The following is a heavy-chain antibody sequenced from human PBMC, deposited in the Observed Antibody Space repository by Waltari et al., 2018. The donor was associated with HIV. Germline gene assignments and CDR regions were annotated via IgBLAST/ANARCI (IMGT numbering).Heavy chain of an antibody. CDR2: FRGKTSCGTT. CDR3: TRESTWGYSYGGRDY. CDR1: EFTFGAFA. Sequence: EVQLIASGVELVKPGRSMRLSFRASEFTFGAFALNWIRQAPWKGLGWGGLFRGKTSCGTTEYAASVKGRFVISRDDSKSTAYLQMNSLETEDTAVYYCTRESTWGYSYGGRDYWGQGTLVTVFS. V-gene: IGHV3-49*05. J-gene: IGHJ4*02. D-gene: IGHD5-18*01.